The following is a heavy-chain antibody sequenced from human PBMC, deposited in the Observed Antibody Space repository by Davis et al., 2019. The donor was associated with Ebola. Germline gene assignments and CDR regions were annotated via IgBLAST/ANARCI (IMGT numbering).Heavy chain of an antibody. CDR3: ARDVYGSGNYWFDP. CDR1: GYTFTGYY. D-gene: IGHD3-10*01. J-gene: IGHJ5*02. V-gene: IGHV1-69*13. CDR2: IIPVFGIP. Sequence: SVKVSCKASGYTFTGYYIHWVRQAPGQGLDWMGGIIPVFGIPKYAQKFQGRVTITADESTNTAYMELGSLRSEDTALYYCARDVYGSGNYWFDPWGQGTLVSVSS.